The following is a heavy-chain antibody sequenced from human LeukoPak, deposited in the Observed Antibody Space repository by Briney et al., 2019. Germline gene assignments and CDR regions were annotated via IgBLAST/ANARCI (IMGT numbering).Heavy chain of an antibody. CDR2: IYPSDSDT. J-gene: IGHJ4*02. D-gene: IGHD4/OR15-4a*01. Sequence: GESLRISCKASGYSLTNYWIAWVRQMPGKGLEWMGFIYPSDSDTRYSPFFQGQVTISADKSISTAYLQWSSLKASDTAMYYCARLAGRSGANSLYFDYWGQGTLVTVSS. CDR3: ARLAGRSGANSLYFDY. CDR1: GYSLTNYW. V-gene: IGHV5-51*01.